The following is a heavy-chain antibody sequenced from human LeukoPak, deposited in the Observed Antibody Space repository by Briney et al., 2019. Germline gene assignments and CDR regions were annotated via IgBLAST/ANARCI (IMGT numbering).Heavy chain of an antibody. CDR1: GYTFTSYY. D-gene: IGHD3-10*01. J-gene: IGHJ4*02. CDR3: ATSMGGSGSHYNGDY. V-gene: IGHV1-24*01. CDR2: FDPEDGET. Sequence: ASVKVSCKASGYTFTSYYMHWVRQAPGKGLEWMGGFDPEDGETIYAQKFQGRVTMTEDTSTDTAYMELSSLRSEDTAVYYCATSMGGSGSHYNGDYWGQGTLVTVSS.